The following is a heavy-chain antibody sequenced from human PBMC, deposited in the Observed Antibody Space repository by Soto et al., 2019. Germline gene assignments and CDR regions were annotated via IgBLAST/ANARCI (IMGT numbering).Heavy chain of an antibody. Sequence: SETLSLTCTVSGGSISSYYWSWIRQPPGKGLEWIGYIYYSGSTNYNPSLKSRVTITVDTSKNQFSLKLSSVTAADTAVYYCASGGYLDAFDIWGQGTMVTVSS. CDR1: GGSISSYY. J-gene: IGHJ3*02. D-gene: IGHD3-16*01. V-gene: IGHV4-59*08. CDR3: ASGGYLDAFDI. CDR2: IYYSGST.